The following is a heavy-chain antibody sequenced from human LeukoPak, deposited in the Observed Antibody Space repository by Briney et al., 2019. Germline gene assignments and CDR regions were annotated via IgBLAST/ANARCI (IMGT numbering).Heavy chain of an antibody. V-gene: IGHV3-21*01. CDR2: ISSSNSYI. Sequence: GGSLRLSCAASGFTLNTYTMNWVRQAPGKALEWVSSISSSNSYIYYADSVKGRFTISRDDAKNSLSLQMNSLRVEDTAVYYCARSGIKMVRGVIIKSPYHMDVWGKGTTVTVSS. CDR1: GFTLNTYT. CDR3: ARSGIKMVRGVIIKSPYHMDV. D-gene: IGHD3-10*01. J-gene: IGHJ6*03.